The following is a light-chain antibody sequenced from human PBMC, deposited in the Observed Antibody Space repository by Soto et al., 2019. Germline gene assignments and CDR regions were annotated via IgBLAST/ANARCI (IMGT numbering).Light chain of an antibody. CDR3: QTWGTGLSWV. CDR1: SGHSSYA. V-gene: IGLV4-69*01. Sequence: QLVLTQSPSASASLGASVKLTCTLTSGHSSYAIAWHQQQPEKGPRFLMKVNSDGSHTKGDGIPDRFAGSTSGAERYLTISSLQSEDEADYYCQTWGTGLSWVFGGGTKLTVL. J-gene: IGLJ3*02. CDR2: VNSDGSH.